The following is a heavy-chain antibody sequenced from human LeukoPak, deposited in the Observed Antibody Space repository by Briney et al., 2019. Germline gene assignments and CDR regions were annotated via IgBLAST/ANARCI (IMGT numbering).Heavy chain of an antibody. CDR1: GFTFSSYS. J-gene: IGHJ3*02. V-gene: IGHV3-21*01. Sequence: GGSLILSCAASGFTFSSYSMNWVRQAPGKGLEWVSSISSSSSYIYYADSVKGRFTISRDNAKNSLYLQMNSLRAEDTAVYYCARDGYSSGWGAFDIWGQGTMVTVSS. CDR3: ARDGYSSGWGAFDI. CDR2: ISSSSSYI. D-gene: IGHD6-19*01.